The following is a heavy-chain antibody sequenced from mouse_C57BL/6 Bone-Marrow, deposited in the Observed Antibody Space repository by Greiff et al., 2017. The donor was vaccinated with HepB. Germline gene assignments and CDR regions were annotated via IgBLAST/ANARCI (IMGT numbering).Heavy chain of an antibody. J-gene: IGHJ3*01. CDR1: GYAFSSSW. V-gene: IGHV1-82*01. D-gene: IGHD1-1*01. CDR2: IYPGDGDT. Sequence: QVQLQQSGPELVKPGASVKISCKASGYAFSSSWMNWVKQRPGKGLEWIGRIYPGDGDTNYNGKFKGKATLTADKSSSTAYMQLSSLTSEDSAVYFCAGGYYGSSPWFAYWGQGTLVTVSA. CDR3: AGGYYGSSPWFAY.